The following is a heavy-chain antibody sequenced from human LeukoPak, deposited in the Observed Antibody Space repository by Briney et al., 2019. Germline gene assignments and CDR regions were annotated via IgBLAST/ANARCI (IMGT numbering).Heavy chain of an antibody. CDR2: MNPNSGNT. CDR1: GGTFSSYA. J-gene: IGHJ4*02. D-gene: IGHD5-18*01. Sequence: GASVKVSCKASGGTFSSYAISWVRQAPGQGLEWMGWMNPNSGNTGYAQKFQGRVTMTRNTSISTAYMELSSLRSEDTAVYYRATGYSYGLDYWGQGTLVTVSS. V-gene: IGHV1-8*02. CDR3: ATGYSYGLDY.